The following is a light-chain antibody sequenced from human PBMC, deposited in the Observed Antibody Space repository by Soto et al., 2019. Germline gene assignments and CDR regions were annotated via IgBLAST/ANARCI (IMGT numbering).Light chain of an antibody. CDR2: KAS. CDR1: QSISSW. V-gene: IGKV1-5*03. CDR3: QQYNSYPLT. J-gene: IGKJ4*01. Sequence: DIKMTQSPSTLSASVRDRVTITCRASQSISSWLAWYQQKPGKAPKLLIYKASNLESGVPSRFSGSGSGTEFTLTISSLQPDDFATYYCQQYNSYPLTFGGGTKVEIK.